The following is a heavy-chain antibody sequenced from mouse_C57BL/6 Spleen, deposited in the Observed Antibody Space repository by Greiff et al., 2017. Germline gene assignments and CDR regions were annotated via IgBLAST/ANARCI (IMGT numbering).Heavy chain of an antibody. J-gene: IGHJ4*01. CDR1: GYSITSGYY. D-gene: IGHD1-1*01. Sequence: VQLQQSGPGLVKPSQSLSLTCSVTGYSITSGYYWNWIRQFPGNKLEWMGYISYDGSNNYNPSLKNRISITRDTSKNQFFLKLNSVTTEDTATYYCARDSIYYYGNYAMDYWGQGTSVTVSS. CDR3: ARDSIYYYGNYAMDY. V-gene: IGHV3-6*01. CDR2: ISYDGSN.